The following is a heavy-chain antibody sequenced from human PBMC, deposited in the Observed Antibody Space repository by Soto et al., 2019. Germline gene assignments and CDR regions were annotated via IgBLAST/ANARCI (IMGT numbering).Heavy chain of an antibody. Sequence: PGESLKISCKGSGYSFTSYWIGWVRQMPGKGLEWMGIIYPGDSDTRYSPSFQGQVTISADKSISTAYLQWSSLKASDTAMYYCARRPALDCSGGSRYPAGMDVWGQGTTVTVSS. J-gene: IGHJ6*02. CDR3: ARRPALDCSGGSRYPAGMDV. V-gene: IGHV5-51*01. CDR2: IYPGDSDT. D-gene: IGHD2-15*01. CDR1: GYSFTSYW.